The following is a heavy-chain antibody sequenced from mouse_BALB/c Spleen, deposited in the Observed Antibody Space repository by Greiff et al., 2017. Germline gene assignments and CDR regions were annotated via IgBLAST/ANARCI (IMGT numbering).Heavy chain of an antibody. CDR3: ARDGNYYFAY. CDR2: ISSGGSYT. CDR1: GFTFSSYA. J-gene: IGHJ3*01. V-gene: IGHV5-9-4*01. Sequence: EVQVVESGGGLVKPGGSLKLSCAASGFTFSSYAMSWVRQSPEKRLEWVAEISSGGSYTYYPDTVTGRFTISRDNAKNTLYLEMSSLRSEDTAMYYCARDGNYYFAYWGQGTLVTVSA. D-gene: IGHD2-1*01.